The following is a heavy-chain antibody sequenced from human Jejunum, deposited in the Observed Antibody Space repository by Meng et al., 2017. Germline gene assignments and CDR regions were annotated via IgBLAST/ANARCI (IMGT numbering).Heavy chain of an antibody. CDR3: ARDLRTYYYGSGSYYFDY. D-gene: IGHD3-10*01. CDR2: ISSSGTTI. Sequence: GESLKISCEASGFTFSIYEMNWVRQAPGKGPEWVSYISSSGTTIHYADSVKGRFTISRDNAKNSLYLQMNSLRADDTAVYYCARDLRTYYYGSGSYYFDYWGQGTLVTVSS. CDR1: GFTFSIYE. J-gene: IGHJ4*02. V-gene: IGHV3-48*03.